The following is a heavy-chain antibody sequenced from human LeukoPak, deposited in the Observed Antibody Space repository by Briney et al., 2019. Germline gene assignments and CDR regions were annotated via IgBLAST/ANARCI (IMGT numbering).Heavy chain of an antibody. J-gene: IGHJ4*02. Sequence: GGSLRLSCAASGLTFDDYAMHWVRQAPGKGLEWVSSISSSSSYIYYADSVKGRFTISRDNAKNSLYLQMNSLRAEDTAVYYCARDRYCSGGTCRDYWGQGTLVTVSS. CDR3: ARDRYCSGGTCRDY. D-gene: IGHD2-15*01. CDR2: ISSSSSYI. V-gene: IGHV3-21*01. CDR1: GLTFDDYA.